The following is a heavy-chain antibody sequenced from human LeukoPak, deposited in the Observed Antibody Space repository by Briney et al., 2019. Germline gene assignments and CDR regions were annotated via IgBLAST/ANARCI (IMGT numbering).Heavy chain of an antibody. CDR1: GFTFSDYY. CDR3: ARERETYCSSTSCNDY. J-gene: IGHJ4*02. D-gene: IGHD2-2*01. Sequence: GGSLRLSCAASGFTFSDYYMSWIRQAPGKGLEWVSYISSSGSTIYYADSVKGRFTISRDNAKNSLYLQMNSLRAEDTAVYYCARERETYCSSTSCNDYWGQGTLVTVSS. V-gene: IGHV3-11*04. CDR2: ISSSGSTI.